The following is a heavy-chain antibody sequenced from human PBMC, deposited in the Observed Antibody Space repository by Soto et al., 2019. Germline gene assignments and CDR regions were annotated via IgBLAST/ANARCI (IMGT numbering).Heavy chain of an antibody. CDR3: ANGSGNTAMLAVAGTWGYYGMDV. D-gene: IGHD6-19*01. J-gene: IGHJ6*02. CDR1: GVTFSSYA. CDR2: IIPIFGTA. V-gene: IGHV1-69*13. Sequence: LVKVSCKASGVTFSSYAISWVRQAPGQGLEWMGGIIPIFGTANYAQKFQGRVTTTADESTSTAYMELSSLRSEDTAVYYCANGSGNTAMLAVAGTWGYYGMDVWGQGTTVTVSS.